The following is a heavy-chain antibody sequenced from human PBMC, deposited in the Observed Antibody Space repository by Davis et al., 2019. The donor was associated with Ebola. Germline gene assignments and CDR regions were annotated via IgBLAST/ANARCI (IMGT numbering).Heavy chain of an antibody. Sequence: GESLKISCAASGFTFSSYGMHWVRQAPGKGLEWVAVIWYDGSNKYYADSVKGRFTISRDNSKNTLYLQMNSLRADDTAVYYCARGADTAMVSMDVWGQGTTVTVSS. D-gene: IGHD5-18*01. V-gene: IGHV3-33*01. CDR1: GFTFSSYG. CDR3: ARGADTAMVSMDV. J-gene: IGHJ6*02. CDR2: IWYDGSNK.